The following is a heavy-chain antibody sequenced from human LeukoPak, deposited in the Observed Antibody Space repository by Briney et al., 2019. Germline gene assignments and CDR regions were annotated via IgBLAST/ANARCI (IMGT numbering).Heavy chain of an antibody. D-gene: IGHD6-19*01. CDR1: GFXFSSYW. Sequence: GGSLRLSCAASGFXFSSYWMHWVRQAPGKGLMWVSRINSDGSSTSYADSVKGRFTISRDNAKNTLYLQMNSLRAEDTAVYYCASGDSSGWYSFVDYWGQGTLVTVSS. J-gene: IGHJ4*02. CDR3: ASGDSSGWYSFVDY. V-gene: IGHV3-74*01. CDR2: INSDGSST.